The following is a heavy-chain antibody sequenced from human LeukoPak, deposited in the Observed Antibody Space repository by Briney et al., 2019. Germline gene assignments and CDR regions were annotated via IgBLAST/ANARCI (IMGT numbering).Heavy chain of an antibody. CDR2: ISYDGSNK. V-gene: IGHV3-30-3*01. D-gene: IGHD4-17*01. Sequence: GGSLRLSCAASGFTFSSYAMHWARQAPGKGLEWVAVISYDGSNKYYADSVKGRFTISRDNSKNTLYLQMNSLRAEDTAVYYCARERRLRRNWFDPWGQGTLVTVSS. CDR1: GFTFSSYA. J-gene: IGHJ5*02. CDR3: ARERRLRRNWFDP.